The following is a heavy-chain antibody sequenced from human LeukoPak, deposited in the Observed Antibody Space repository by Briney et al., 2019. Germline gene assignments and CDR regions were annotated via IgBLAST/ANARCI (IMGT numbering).Heavy chain of an antibody. J-gene: IGHJ3*02. V-gene: IGHV1-69*13. CDR1: GGTFSSYA. CDR2: IIPIFGTA. Sequence: ASVKVSCKASGGTFSSYAISWVRQAPGQGLEWMGGIIPIFGTANYAQKFQGRVTITADESTSTAYMELSSLRSEDTAVCYCAKGGVASSSWYFAFDIWGQGTMVTVSS. D-gene: IGHD6-13*01. CDR3: AKGGVASSSWYFAFDI.